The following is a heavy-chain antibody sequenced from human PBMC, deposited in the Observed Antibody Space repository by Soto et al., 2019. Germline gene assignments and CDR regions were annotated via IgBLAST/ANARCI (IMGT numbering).Heavy chain of an antibody. CDR1: GFTFSDYW. Sequence: GGSLRLSCAASGFTFSDYWMSWVRQAPGKGPEWVANIKFDGSEKQYVDSVKGRFSISRDNSRNSLFLQMNSPRAGDTAVYYCVKDGGYCSSTTCYSPRNHYFDSWGQGTLVTVSS. CDR3: VKDGGYCSSTTCYSPRNHYFDS. D-gene: IGHD2-2*01. V-gene: IGHV3-7*03. J-gene: IGHJ4*02. CDR2: IKFDGSEK.